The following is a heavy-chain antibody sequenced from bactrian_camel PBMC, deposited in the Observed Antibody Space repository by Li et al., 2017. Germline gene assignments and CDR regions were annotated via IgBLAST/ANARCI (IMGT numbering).Heavy chain of an antibody. CDR1: GFTFSYSD. D-gene: IGHD2*01. V-gene: IGHV3S40*01. J-gene: IGHJ4*01. CDR2: IINRGGTT. Sequence: VQLVESGGALVRPGGSLRLSCAASGFTFSYSDMQWVRQVPGKGLEWVSIINRGGTTYYADSMRGRFTISRDNATNTVYLQMNSLKPEDTAVYYCVSHVGRPLVHQGTQVTVS.